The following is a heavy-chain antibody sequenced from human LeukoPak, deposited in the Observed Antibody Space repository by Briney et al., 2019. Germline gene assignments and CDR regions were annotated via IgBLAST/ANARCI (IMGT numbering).Heavy chain of an antibody. Sequence: SETLCLTCVVYGGSFSGFYWSWIRQSPGRGLEWIGEINHSGSTNYNPSLKSRVTISVDTSKNQSSLKLSFVTAADTAVYYCARGRQPAPYYCYGMEVWGQGTTVTVSS. V-gene: IGHV4-34*01. CDR2: INHSGST. J-gene: IGHJ6*02. CDR3: ARGRQPAPYYCYGMEV. CDR1: GGSFSGFY. D-gene: IGHD6-13*01.